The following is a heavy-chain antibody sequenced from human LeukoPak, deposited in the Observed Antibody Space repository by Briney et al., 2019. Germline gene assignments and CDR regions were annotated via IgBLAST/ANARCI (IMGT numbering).Heavy chain of an antibody. CDR1: GFTFSSYS. CDR2: ISSSSSTI. Sequence: GGSLRLSCAASGFTFSSYSMNWVRQAPGKGLEWVSYISSSSSTIYYADSVKGRFTISRDNAKNSLYLQMNSLRAEDTAIHYCARGPQFSGPGWFDPWGQGTLVTVSS. CDR3: ARGPQFSGPGWFDP. J-gene: IGHJ5*02. D-gene: IGHD3-10*01. V-gene: IGHV3-48*01.